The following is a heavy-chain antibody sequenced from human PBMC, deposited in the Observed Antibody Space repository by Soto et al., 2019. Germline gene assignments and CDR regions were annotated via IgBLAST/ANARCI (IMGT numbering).Heavy chain of an antibody. CDR3: AKAGAVAGTEYYFDF. D-gene: IGHD6-19*01. Sequence: PGGSLRLSCAASGFTFSTYGMHWVRQAPGKGLECVTIITYDGRIKYYADSVKGRFTISRDNSKDTLYLQMNSLRPEDTAVYYCAKAGAVAGTEYYFDFWGQGTLVTVYS. CDR1: GFTFSTYG. J-gene: IGHJ4*02. V-gene: IGHV3-30*18. CDR2: ITYDGRIK.